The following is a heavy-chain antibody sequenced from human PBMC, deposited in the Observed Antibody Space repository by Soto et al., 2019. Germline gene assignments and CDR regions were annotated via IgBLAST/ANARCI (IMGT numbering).Heavy chain of an antibody. D-gene: IGHD6-13*01. CDR1: GGSISSYY. CDR3: AREGVSSSWYNYYGMDV. V-gene: IGHV4-59*01. Sequence: SQTMSHTYTVSGGSISSYYWSWIRQTPGKGLEWIGYIYYSGSTNYNPSLKSRVTISVDTSKNQFSLKLSSVTAADTAVYYCAREGVSSSWYNYYGMDVWGQGTTDTVSS. CDR2: IYYSGST. J-gene: IGHJ6*02.